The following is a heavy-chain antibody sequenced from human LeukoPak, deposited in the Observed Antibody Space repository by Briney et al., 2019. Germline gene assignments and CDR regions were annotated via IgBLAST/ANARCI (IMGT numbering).Heavy chain of an antibody. CDR3: ARGSWNYAFDI. CDR2: ISSSSSSI. Sequence: GGTLRLSCSASEFTFSSYTLNWVRQAPWQGLQWVSSISSSSSSIYYADSVKGRFTISRDNAKNSLYLQMNSLGAGDTAVYYCARGSWNYAFDIWGQGTMVTVSS. V-gene: IGHV3-21*01. CDR1: EFTFSSYT. J-gene: IGHJ3*02. D-gene: IGHD1-7*01.